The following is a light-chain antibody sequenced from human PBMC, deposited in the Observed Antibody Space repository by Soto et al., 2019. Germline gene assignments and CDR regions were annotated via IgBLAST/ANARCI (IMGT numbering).Light chain of an antibody. CDR1: QSVSSY. V-gene: IGKV3-11*01. CDR3: QQRSNWTPLT. CDR2: DAS. Sequence: EIVLTQSPATLSLSPGERATLSCRASQSVSSYLAWYQQKPGQAPRLLIYDASNRATGIPARFSGSGSGTDFTLTISSLEPEDFEVYYCQQRSNWTPLTFGQGTRLEIK. J-gene: IGKJ5*01.